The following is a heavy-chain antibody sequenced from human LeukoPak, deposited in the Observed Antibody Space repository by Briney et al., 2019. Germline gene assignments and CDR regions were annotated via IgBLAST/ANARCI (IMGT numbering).Heavy chain of an antibody. J-gene: IGHJ3*02. Sequence: SETLSLTCTVAGYSISSGYYWGWIRQPPGKGLEWIGSIYHSGSTYYNPSLKSRVTISVDTSKNQFSLKLSSLTAADTAVYYCARDLGPIRGYSSSSPGAFDIWGQGTMVTVSS. CDR3: ARDLGPIRGYSSSSPGAFDI. D-gene: IGHD6-6*01. V-gene: IGHV4-38-2*02. CDR1: GYSISSGYY. CDR2: IYHSGST.